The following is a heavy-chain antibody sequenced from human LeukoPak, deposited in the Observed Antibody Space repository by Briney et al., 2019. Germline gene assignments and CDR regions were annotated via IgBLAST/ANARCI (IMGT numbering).Heavy chain of an antibody. V-gene: IGHV4-34*01. CDR3: ARVHISGYYYAVRYYFDY. CDR2: INHSGST. D-gene: IGHD3-22*01. Sequence: SETLSLTCAVYGGSFSGYYWSWIRQPPGKGLEWIGEINHSGSTNYNPPLKSRVTTSVDTSKNQFSLKLSSVTAADTAVYYCARVHISGYYYAVRYYFDYWGQGTLVTVSS. CDR1: GGSFSGYY. J-gene: IGHJ4*02.